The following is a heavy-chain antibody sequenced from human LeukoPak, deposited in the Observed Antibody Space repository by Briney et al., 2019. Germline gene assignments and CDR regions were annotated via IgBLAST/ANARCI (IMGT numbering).Heavy chain of an antibody. CDR2: MNPNSGNT. CDR1: GYTFTSYD. D-gene: IGHD2-15*01. V-gene: IGHV1-8*01. Sequence: ASVKVSCKASGYTFTSYDINWVRQATGQGLEWMGWMNPNSGNTGYAQKFQGRVTMTRNTSISTAYMELSSLRSEDTAVYYCARGPPDIVVVVAANDAFDIWGQGTMVTVSS. CDR3: ARGPPDIVVVVAANDAFDI. J-gene: IGHJ3*02.